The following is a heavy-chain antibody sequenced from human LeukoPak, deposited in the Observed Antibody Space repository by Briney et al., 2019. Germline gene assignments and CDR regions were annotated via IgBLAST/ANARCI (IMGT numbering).Heavy chain of an antibody. J-gene: IGHJ4*02. D-gene: IGHD3-10*01. CDR2: VYHSGST. V-gene: IGHV4-39*01. Sequence: SETLSLTCSVSGDSISSSRYCWGWLRQPPGKGLEWIGSVYHSGSTHYNPSLNSRITISVDTSKNQFSLRLRSVTAADTALYFCLAYYSLSGYYYNGIDYWGQGTLVTVSS. CDR1: GDSISSSRYC. CDR3: LAYYSLSGYYYNGIDY.